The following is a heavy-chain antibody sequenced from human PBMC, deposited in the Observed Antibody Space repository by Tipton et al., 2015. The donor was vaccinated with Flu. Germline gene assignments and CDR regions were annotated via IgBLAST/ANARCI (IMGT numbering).Heavy chain of an antibody. J-gene: IGHJ1*01. CDR1: GDSITGYY. D-gene: IGHD1-26*01. Sequence: TLSLTCSVSGDSITGYYWSWIRQSPGKGLEWIGYFYHTGDTNYNPSLASRVTISVDMSTNQLSLHLRSVTAADTAVYYCARYGTYDGSRYFQHWGQGTLVTVSS. CDR3: ARYGTYDGSRYFQH. CDR2: FYHTGDT. V-gene: IGHV4-59*01.